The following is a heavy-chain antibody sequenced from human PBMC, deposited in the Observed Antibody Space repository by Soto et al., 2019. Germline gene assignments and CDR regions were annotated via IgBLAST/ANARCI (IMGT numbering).Heavy chain of an antibody. D-gene: IGHD3-10*01. CDR1: GFTVSSNY. CDR2: IYSGGST. V-gene: IGHV3-66*01. J-gene: IGHJ4*02. CDR3: ARDGFGEFSGTRYFDY. Sequence: GGSLRLSCAASGFTVSSNYMSWVRQAPGKGLEWVSVIYSGGSTYYADSVKGRFTISRDNSKNTLYLQMNSLRAEDTAVYYCARDGFGEFSGTRYFDYWGQGTLVTVSS.